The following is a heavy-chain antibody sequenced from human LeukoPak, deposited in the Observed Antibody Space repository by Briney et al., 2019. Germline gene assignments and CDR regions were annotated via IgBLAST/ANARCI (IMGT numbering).Heavy chain of an antibody. CDR2: ISSTGGST. D-gene: IGHD4-11*01. Sequence: GGSLRLSCSASGFTFSSYAMHWVRQAPGKGLEYVSAISSTGGSTYYAESVKGRFTISRDNSKNTLYLQMSSLRAEDTSVYYCVKAPRTTVVGFDIWGQGTMVTVSS. CDR3: VKAPRTTVVGFDI. J-gene: IGHJ3*02. CDR1: GFTFSSYA. V-gene: IGHV3-64D*09.